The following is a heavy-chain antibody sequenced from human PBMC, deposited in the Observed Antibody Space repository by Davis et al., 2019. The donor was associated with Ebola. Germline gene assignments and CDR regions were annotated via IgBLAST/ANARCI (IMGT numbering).Heavy chain of an antibody. D-gene: IGHD5/OR15-5a*01. J-gene: IGHJ4*02. Sequence: PGGSLRLSCASSGFTFSNYAMTWVRQAPGGGLEWVAGISATGVDKRYADSVKGRFTISRDSSKNTLYLQLNSLRDDDTAVYYCARGRHLSVSPFAYWGQGILVTVSS. CDR3: ARGRHLSVSPFAY. CDR1: GFTFSNYA. CDR2: ISATGVDK. V-gene: IGHV3-23*01.